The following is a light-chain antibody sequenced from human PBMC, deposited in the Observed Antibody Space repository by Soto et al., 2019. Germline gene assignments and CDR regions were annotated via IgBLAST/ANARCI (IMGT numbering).Light chain of an antibody. V-gene: IGKV3-20*01. CDR2: GAS. J-gene: IGKJ1*01. Sequence: EIVLTQSPGTLSLSPGERATLSCRASQSVSSSYLAWFQQKPGQAPRVLIYGASSRDTGIPDRFSGSGSGTDFTLTISRLEPEDFAVYYCQHYKTFGQGTKVDIK. CDR3: QHYKT. CDR1: QSVSSSY.